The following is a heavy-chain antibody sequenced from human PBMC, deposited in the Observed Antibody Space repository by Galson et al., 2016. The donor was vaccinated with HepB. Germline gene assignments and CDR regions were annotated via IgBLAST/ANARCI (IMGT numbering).Heavy chain of an antibody. D-gene: IGHD6-13*01. CDR2: IDWDEDE. V-gene: IGHV2-70*01. CDR1: GFSLRTSGMC. J-gene: IGHJ2*01. Sequence: PALVKPTQTLTLTCTFSGFSLRTSGMCVSWIRQPPGKALEWLALIDWDEDEYYSTSLKTRLTISKDTSKNQVVLTMTNMDPVDTATYYCARISGAAAGPLWYFDLWGRGTLVTVSS. CDR3: ARISGAAAGPLWYFDL.